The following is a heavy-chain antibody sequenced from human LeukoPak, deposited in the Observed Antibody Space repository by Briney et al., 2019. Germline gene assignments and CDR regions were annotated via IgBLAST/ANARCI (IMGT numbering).Heavy chain of an antibody. CDR2: IWYDGSNK. CDR1: GFTFSSYG. D-gene: IGHD3-3*01. V-gene: IGHV3-33*01. Sequence: GGSLRLSCAASGFTFSSYGMHWVRQAPGKGLEWVAVIWYDGSNKYYADSVKGRFTISRDNSKNTLYVQMNSLKTEDTAVYYCTTVRGIPWGQGTLVTVSS. CDR3: TTVRGIP. J-gene: IGHJ5*02.